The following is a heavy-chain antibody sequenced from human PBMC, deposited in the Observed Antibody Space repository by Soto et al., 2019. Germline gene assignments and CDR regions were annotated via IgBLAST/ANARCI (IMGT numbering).Heavy chain of an antibody. CDR3: ATATTFGTHAVFYY. V-gene: IGHV1-58*02. CDR2: IVTGSGIT. CDR1: GFTFSSSA. D-gene: IGHD3-9*01. J-gene: IGHJ4*02. Sequence: GASVKVSCKASGFTFSSSAIQWVRQARGQRLEWIGWIVTGSGITNYAQKFQETVTVTRDMSTSTVYVELSSLRSEDTAVYFCATATTFGTHAVFYYWGQGTLVTVSS.